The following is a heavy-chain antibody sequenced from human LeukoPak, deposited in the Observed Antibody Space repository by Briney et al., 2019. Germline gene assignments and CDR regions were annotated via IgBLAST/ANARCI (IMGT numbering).Heavy chain of an antibody. CDR3: AREESYYYDSSGYP. D-gene: IGHD3-22*01. V-gene: IGHV3-30*02. CDR1: GFTFSSYG. Sequence: GGSLRLSCAASGFTFSSYGMQWVRQAPGKGLEWVAFIRYDGTIKYYGDSVKGRFTISRDNSKNTLYLQMNSLRVEDTAVYYCAREESYYYDSSGYPWGQGTLVTVSS. J-gene: IGHJ5*02. CDR2: IRYDGTIK.